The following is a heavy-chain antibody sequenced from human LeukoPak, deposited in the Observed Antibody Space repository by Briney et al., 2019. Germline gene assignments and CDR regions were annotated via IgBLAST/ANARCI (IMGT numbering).Heavy chain of an antibody. V-gene: IGHV3-53*01. Sequence: GGSLRLSCAASGFTVSSNYMSWVRQAPGKGLEWVSVIYSGGSTYYADSVKGRFTISRDNSKNTLYLQMNGLRAEDTAVYYCARGGYDYVWGSYRYTHFDYWGQGTLVTVSS. D-gene: IGHD3-16*02. J-gene: IGHJ4*02. CDR3: ARGGYDYVWGSYRYTHFDY. CDR2: IYSGGST. CDR1: GFTVSSNY.